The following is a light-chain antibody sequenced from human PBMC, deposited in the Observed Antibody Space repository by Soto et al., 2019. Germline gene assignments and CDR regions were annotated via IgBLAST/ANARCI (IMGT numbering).Light chain of an antibody. J-gene: IGLJ3*02. CDR1: SSDVGSYNH. V-gene: IGLV2-23*03. Sequence: QSVLTQPASVSGSPGQSITISCTGTSSDVGSYNHVSWYQQHPGKAPKLMIYEGSKRPSGVSNRFSGSKSGNTASLTISGLQAEDEADYYCCSYAGSSTFGVFGGGTKLTVL. CDR3: CSYAGSSTFGV. CDR2: EGS.